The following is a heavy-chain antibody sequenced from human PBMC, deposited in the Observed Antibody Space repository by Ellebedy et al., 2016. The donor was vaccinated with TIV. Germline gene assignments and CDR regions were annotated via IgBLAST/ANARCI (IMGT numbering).Heavy chain of an antibody. CDR2: IYHSGSI. J-gene: IGHJ3*02. V-gene: IGHV4-4*02. Sequence: MPSETLSLTCAVSGGSISSTVWWTWVRQPPGRGLEWIGEIYHSGSINYNPSPKSRFTFSLDKSKSQFYLKLSSVTAADTAVYHCARIRYTSGWYAAFDIWGQGTMVIVSS. CDR1: GGSISSTVW. D-gene: IGHD6-19*01. CDR3: ARIRYTSGWYAAFDI.